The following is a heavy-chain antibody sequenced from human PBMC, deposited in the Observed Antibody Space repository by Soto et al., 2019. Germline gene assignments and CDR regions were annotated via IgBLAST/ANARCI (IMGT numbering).Heavy chain of an antibody. Sequence: QVQLQESGPGLVKPSGTLSLTCAVSGGSISSSNWWSWVRQPPGKGLEWIGEIYHSGSTNYNPSLKRRVTISVDKSKNQFSLKLSSVTAADTAVYYCARGNPYCSSTSCYGRNWFDPWGQGTLVTVSS. CDR1: GGSISSSNW. D-gene: IGHD2-2*01. CDR2: IYHSGST. V-gene: IGHV4-4*02. J-gene: IGHJ5*02. CDR3: ARGNPYCSSTSCYGRNWFDP.